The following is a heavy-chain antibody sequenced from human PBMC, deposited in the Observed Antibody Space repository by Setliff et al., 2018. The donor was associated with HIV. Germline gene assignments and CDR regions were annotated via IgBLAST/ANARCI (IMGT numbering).Heavy chain of an antibody. CDR1: GDSIISGNFF. V-gene: IGHV4-31*01. J-gene: IGHJ4*02. CDR3: ARGRVFCDGDSCYHFDY. Sequence: TLSLTCNVSGDSIISGNFFWSWIRQSPGKGLEWIGYIYFSGSATHNPSLTSPVTISVDTSKNEFYLTLSSVTAADTAVYYCARGRVFCDGDSCYHFDYWGQGILVTV. D-gene: IGHD2-21*02. CDR2: IYFSGSA.